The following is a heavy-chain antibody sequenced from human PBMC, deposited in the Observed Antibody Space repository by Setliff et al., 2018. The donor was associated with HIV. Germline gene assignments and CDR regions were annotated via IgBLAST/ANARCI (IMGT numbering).Heavy chain of an antibody. CDR3: ARDRHYSGLGSYGP. Sequence: PSETLSLTCTLSGGSFGDYHWNWIRQPAGRGLEWIGRIFRSGTTDYKFSLKSRVTISIDTSRNQFSLRLTSVTAEDTAVYYCARDRHYSGLGSYGPWGPGTLVTVSS. CDR2: IFRSGTT. D-gene: IGHD3-10*01. J-gene: IGHJ5*02. CDR1: GGSFGDYH. V-gene: IGHV4-4*07.